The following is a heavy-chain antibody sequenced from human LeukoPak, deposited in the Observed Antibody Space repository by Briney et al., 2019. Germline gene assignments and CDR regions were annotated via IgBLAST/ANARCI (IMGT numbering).Heavy chain of an antibody. CDR3: AREGGPYRPLDY. J-gene: IGHJ4*02. CDR2: VHLSGRT. V-gene: IGHV4-4*02. Sequence: TLSLTCGVSGGSISSTNWWTWVRQPPGEGLEWIGEVHLSGRTNYNPSLESRVTMSVDMSENHISLKLTSATAADTAVYYCAREGGPYRPLDYSGQGTLVTVSS. CDR1: GGSISSTNW.